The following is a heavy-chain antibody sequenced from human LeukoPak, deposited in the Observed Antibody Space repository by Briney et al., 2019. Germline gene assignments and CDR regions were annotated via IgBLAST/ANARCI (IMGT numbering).Heavy chain of an antibody. CDR2: ISGSGGST. D-gene: IGHD2-15*01. CDR3: AKGVVVAAQGY. J-gene: IGHJ4*02. Sequence: GGSLRLSCVASGFTFSSYAMSRVRQAPGKGLEWVSAISGSGGSTYYADSVKGRFTISRDNSKNTLYLQMNSLRAEDTAVYYCAKGVVVAAQGYWGQGTLVTVSS. V-gene: IGHV3-23*01. CDR1: GFTFSSYA.